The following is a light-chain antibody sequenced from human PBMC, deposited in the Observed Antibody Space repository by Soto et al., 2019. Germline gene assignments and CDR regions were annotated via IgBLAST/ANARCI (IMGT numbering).Light chain of an antibody. Sequence: QSALTQPPSVSGAPGQRVTISCTGSSSNIGAGYHVHWYQQLPGAAPKLLIYGNINRPSGVPDRFSGSKSGTSASLAITGLQAEDEADYYCQSYDTSLSGVVFGGGTKVTVL. CDR2: GNI. V-gene: IGLV1-40*01. J-gene: IGLJ2*01. CDR3: QSYDTSLSGVV. CDR1: SSNIGAGYH.